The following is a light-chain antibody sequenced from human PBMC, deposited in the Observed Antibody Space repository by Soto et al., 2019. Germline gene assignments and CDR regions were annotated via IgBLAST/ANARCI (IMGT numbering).Light chain of an antibody. J-gene: IGLJ2*01. V-gene: IGLV2-11*01. CDR3: CSYAGSYTGVV. CDR1: SSDVGGYNY. CDR2: DVS. Sequence: QSALTQPRSVSGSPGQSVTISCTGTSSDVGGYNYVSWYQQHPGKAPKLMIYDVSKRPSGVPDRFSGSKSGNTASLTISGLQAEDEADYYCCSYAGSYTGVVFGGGTNLTVL.